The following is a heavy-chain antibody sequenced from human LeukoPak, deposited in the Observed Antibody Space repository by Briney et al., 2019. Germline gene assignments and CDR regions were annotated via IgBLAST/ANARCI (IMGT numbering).Heavy chain of an antibody. Sequence: SETLSLTCTVSGGSISSYYWSWIRQPAGKGLEWIGRIYTSGSTNYNPSRKSRVTMSVDTSKNQFSLKLSSVTAADTAVYYCARDPISSYSGYANWFDPWGQGTLVTVSS. D-gene: IGHD5-12*01. CDR1: GGSISSYY. V-gene: IGHV4-4*07. CDR2: IYTSGST. J-gene: IGHJ5*02. CDR3: ARDPISSYSGYANWFDP.